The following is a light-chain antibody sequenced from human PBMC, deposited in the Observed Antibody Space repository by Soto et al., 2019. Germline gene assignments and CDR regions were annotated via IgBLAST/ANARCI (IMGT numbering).Light chain of an antibody. CDR2: EGS. V-gene: IGLV2-23*01. CDR1: SSDVGSNDL. CDR3: CASAGRALL. J-gene: IGLJ2*01. Sequence: QSALTQPASVSGSPGQSITISCTASSSDVGSNDLVSWYQQHPGKAPKLVIFEGSKRPSGVSNRFSGSKSGNTASLTISGRQAEDEADFYCCASAGRALLFGGGTKLTVL.